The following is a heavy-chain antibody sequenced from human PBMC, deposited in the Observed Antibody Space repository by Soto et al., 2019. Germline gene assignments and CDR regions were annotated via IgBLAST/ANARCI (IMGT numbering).Heavy chain of an antibody. CDR2: IDPSDSYT. Sequence: PGESLKISCKGSGYSFTSYWISWVRQMPGKGLEWMGRIDPSDSYTNYSPSFQGHVTISADKSISTAYLQWSSLKASDTAMYYCARRGYYYDSSGPVLGMDVWGQGTTVTVSS. V-gene: IGHV5-10-1*01. D-gene: IGHD3-22*01. CDR3: ARRGYYYDSSGPVLGMDV. J-gene: IGHJ6*02. CDR1: GYSFTSYW.